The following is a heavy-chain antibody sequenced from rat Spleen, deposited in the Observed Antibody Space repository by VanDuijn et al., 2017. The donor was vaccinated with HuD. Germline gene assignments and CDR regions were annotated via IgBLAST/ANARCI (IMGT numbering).Heavy chain of an antibody. CDR1: GFSLTSYN. V-gene: IGHV2-30*01. D-gene: IGHD1-12*02. CDR2: IWTGGST. J-gene: IGHJ2*01. CDR3: ARENYDGNYYYFDY. Sequence: QVQLKESGPGLVQPSQTLSLTCTVSGFSLTSYNVHWVRQPTGKGLEWMGIIWTGGSTRYNSPLKSRLSISRDTSKSQVFLKMNSLQTEDVGTYYCARENYDGNYYYFDYWGQGVMVTVSS.